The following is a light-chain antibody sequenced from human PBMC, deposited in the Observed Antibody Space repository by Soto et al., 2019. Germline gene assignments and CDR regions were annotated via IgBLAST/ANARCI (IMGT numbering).Light chain of an antibody. Sequence: DIQMTQSPSSLSASVGDRVTITCQASQDIRNFLNWYHQKPGKAPKLRIYDASNLETGVPSRFSGSRSGKDFTFTISSLQPEEIATYYCQQYAMLPAFGQGTKLEL. J-gene: IGKJ2*01. V-gene: IGKV1-33*01. CDR3: QQYAMLPA. CDR1: QDIRNF. CDR2: DAS.